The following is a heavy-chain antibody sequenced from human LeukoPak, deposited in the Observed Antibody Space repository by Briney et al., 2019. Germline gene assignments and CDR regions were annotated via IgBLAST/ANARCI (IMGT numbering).Heavy chain of an antibody. V-gene: IGHV3-30-3*01. CDR1: GFTFSSYA. J-gene: IGHJ6*02. CDR2: ISYDGSNK. CDR3: ARDSMHPAYCGGDCYGSYYYGMDV. Sequence: GRSLRLSCAASGFTFSSYAMHWVRQAPGKGLEWVAVISYDGSNKYYADSVSGRFTISRDNSKNTLYLQMNSLRAEDTAVYYCARDSMHPAYCGGDCYGSYYYGMDVWGQGTTVTVSS. D-gene: IGHD2-21*02.